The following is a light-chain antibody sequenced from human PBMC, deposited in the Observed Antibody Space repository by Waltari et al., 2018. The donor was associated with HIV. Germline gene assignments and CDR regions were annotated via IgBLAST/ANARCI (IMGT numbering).Light chain of an antibody. CDR1: QSLLYSDGNTY. CDR3: MQGTHWPIT. Sequence: VVVTQSPLSLPVSLGQPASISGNSSQSLLYSDGNTYLNWFHQRPGQSPRRLIYRVSNRDSGVPDRFSGSGSGTDFTLKISRVEAEDVGVYYCMQGTHWPITFGQGTRLEIK. CDR2: RVS. J-gene: IGKJ5*01. V-gene: IGKV2-30*01.